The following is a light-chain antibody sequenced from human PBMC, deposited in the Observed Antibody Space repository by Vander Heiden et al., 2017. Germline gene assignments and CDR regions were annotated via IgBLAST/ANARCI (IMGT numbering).Light chain of an antibody. CDR3: SSYAGSNTAI. J-gene: IGLJ2*01. CDR1: SSDVGAYNY. CDR2: EGT. Sequence: QSALTHPPSASGSPGQSVTISCTGTSSDVGAYNYVSWYQQHPGKAPKVMIYEGTKRPSGVPDRFSGSKSGNTASLTVSGLQAEDEADYYCSSYAGSNTAIFGGGTKLTVL. V-gene: IGLV2-8*01.